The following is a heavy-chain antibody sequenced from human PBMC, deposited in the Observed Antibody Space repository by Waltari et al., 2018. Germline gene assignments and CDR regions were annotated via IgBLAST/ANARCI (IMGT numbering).Heavy chain of an antibody. J-gene: IGHJ3*02. CDR2: FDPEDGET. Sequence: QVQLVQSGAEVKKPGASVKVSCKVSGYTLTELSMHWVRQAPGKGLEWMGGFDPEDGETIYAQKFQGRVTMTEDTSTDTAYMELSSLRSEDTAVYYCATIRLILISIAGRGAFDIWGQGTMVTVSS. CDR1: GYTLTELS. V-gene: IGHV1-24*01. CDR3: ATIRLILISIAGRGAFDI. D-gene: IGHD5-12*01.